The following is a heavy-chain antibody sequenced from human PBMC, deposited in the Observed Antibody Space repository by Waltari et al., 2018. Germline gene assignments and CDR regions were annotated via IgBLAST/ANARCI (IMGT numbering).Heavy chain of an antibody. CDR1: GYSISSGYY. D-gene: IGHD5-12*01. CDR2: IYHSGST. Sequence: QVQLQESGPGLVKPSETLSLTCTVSGYSISSGYYWGWIRQPPGKGLEWIGSIYHSGSTYYNPSLKSRVTISVDTSKNQFSLKLSAVTAADTAVYYCARTYSGYDPFDYWGQGTLVTVSA. CDR3: ARTYSGYDPFDY. J-gene: IGHJ4*02. V-gene: IGHV4-38-2*02.